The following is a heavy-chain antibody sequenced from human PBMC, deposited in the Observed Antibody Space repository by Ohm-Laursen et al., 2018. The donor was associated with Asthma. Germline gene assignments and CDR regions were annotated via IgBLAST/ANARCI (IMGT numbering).Heavy chain of an antibody. CDR2: IGTAGDT. V-gene: IGHV3-13*01. CDR1: GFTFSSYD. CDR3: ARENNWNDGSDGMDV. Sequence: SLRLSCAASGFTFSSYDMHWVRQATGKGLEWVSAIGTAGDTYYPGSVKGRFTISRENAKNSLYLQMNSLRAGDKAVYYCARENNWNDGSDGMDVWGQGTTVTVSS. J-gene: IGHJ6*02. D-gene: IGHD1-20*01.